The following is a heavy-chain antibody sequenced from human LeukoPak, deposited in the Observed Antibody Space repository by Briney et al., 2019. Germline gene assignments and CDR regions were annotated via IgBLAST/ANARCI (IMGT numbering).Heavy chain of an antibody. CDR2: ISGSDGST. J-gene: IGHJ4*02. D-gene: IGHD1-26*01. V-gene: IGHV3-23*01. CDR3: AKDRLGAMMYFDF. Sequence: GGSLRLSCAASGFTFSNYAMSWVRQAPGKGLEWVSSISGSDGSTYYADSVKGRVTISRDNSKNTLYLQVNSLRVEDTAVYYCAKDRLGAMMYFDFWGQGTLVTVSS. CDR1: GFTFSNYA.